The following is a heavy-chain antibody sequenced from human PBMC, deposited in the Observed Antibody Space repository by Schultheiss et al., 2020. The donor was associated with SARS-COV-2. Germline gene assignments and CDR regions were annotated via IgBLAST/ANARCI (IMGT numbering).Heavy chain of an antibody. CDR2: IYYSGST. CDR1: GGSISSGGYY. Sequence: SQTLSLTCTVSGGSISSGGYYWSWIRQHPGKGLEWIGYIYYSGSTNFNPSLKSRVTISVDTSKNQFSLKLSSVTAADTAVYYCARLRITIFGVVGRSQTYYYYGMDVWGQGTTVTVSS. CDR3: ARLRITIFGVVGRSQTYYYYGMDV. V-gene: IGHV4-31*03. J-gene: IGHJ6*02. D-gene: IGHD3-3*01.